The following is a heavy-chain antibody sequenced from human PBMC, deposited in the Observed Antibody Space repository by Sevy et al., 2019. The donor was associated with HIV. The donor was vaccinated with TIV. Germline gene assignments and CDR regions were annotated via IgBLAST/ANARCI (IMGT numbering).Heavy chain of an antibody. CDR3: ARDIKAMVRGVKDYYYGMDV. CDR1: GFTFSSYA. Sequence: GGSLRLSCAASGFTFSSYAMHWVRQAPGKGLEWVAVISYDGSNKYYADSVKGRFTICRDNSKNTLYLQMNSLRAEDTAVYYCARDIKAMVRGVKDYYYGMDVWGQGTTVTVSS. D-gene: IGHD3-10*01. CDR2: ISYDGSNK. J-gene: IGHJ6*02. V-gene: IGHV3-30-3*01.